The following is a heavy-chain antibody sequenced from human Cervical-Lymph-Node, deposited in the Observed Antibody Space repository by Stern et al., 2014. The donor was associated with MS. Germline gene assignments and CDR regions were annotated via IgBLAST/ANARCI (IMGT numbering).Heavy chain of an antibody. D-gene: IGHD3-3*01. CDR1: GFTFSSYW. J-gene: IGHJ6*02. Sequence: VQLVESGGGLVQPGGSVRLSCAASGFTFSSYWMSWVRQAPGKGLEWVANIKEDGSERNYVDSVKGRFAISRYNAKNSMYLQMNSLRVEDTAVYYCASEWSRGMNVWGQGTTVTVSS. CDR3: ASEWSRGMNV. CDR2: IKEDGSER. V-gene: IGHV3-7*03.